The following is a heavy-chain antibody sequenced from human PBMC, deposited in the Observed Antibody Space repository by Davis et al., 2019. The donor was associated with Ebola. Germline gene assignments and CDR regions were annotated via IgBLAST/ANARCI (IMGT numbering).Heavy chain of an antibody. CDR3: ARGLGMGWFDP. CDR2: INHSGST. Sequence: SETLSLTCAVYGGSFTGYYWSWIRQPPGKGLEWIGEINHSGSTKYNPSLKRRVTISVDTSKNQFSLKLSSVTAADTGVYYCARGLGMGWFDPWGQGTLVTVSS. V-gene: IGHV4-34*01. J-gene: IGHJ5*02. CDR1: GGSFTGYY.